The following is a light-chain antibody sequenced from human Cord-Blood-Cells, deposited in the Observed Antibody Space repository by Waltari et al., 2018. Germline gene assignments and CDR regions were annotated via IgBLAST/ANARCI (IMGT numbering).Light chain of an antibody. CDR2: LGS. J-gene: IGKJ2*01. Sequence: DIGMTHSPLSLPVTPGEPASLSCRSSQSLLHSNGYNYLDWYLQKPGQSPQLLFYLGSKRASGVPDRCSGSGSGTDFTLKISRVEAEDVRVYYCMQALQTPRTFGQGTKLEIK. CDR1: QSLLHSNGYNY. V-gene: IGKV2-28*01. CDR3: MQALQTPRT.